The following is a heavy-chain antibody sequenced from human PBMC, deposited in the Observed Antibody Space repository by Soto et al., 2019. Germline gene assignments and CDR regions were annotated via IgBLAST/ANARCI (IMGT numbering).Heavy chain of an antibody. J-gene: IGHJ5*02. Sequence: QITLRESGPTLVKPTQTLTLTCTFSGFSLSSSGVGVGWIRQPPGKALEWLAFIYWDDDKRYSPSLKSRLTITKDTSKNQVVLTMTNMDPVDTATYYCAHRPIVPAGTIGFAWFDPWGQGTLVTVSS. CDR3: AHRPIVPAGTIGFAWFDP. V-gene: IGHV2-5*02. D-gene: IGHD6-13*01. CDR2: IYWDDDK. CDR1: GFSLSSSGVG.